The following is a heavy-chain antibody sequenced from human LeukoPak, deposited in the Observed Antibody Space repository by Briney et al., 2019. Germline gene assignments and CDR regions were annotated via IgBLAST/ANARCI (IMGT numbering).Heavy chain of an antibody. D-gene: IGHD1-1*01. J-gene: IGHJ3*02. CDR1: GYTFTRYY. V-gene: IGHV1-46*01. Sequence: ASVKVSCKASGYTFTRYYMHWVRQAPGQGLEWMGIINPSGGSTSYAQKFQGRVTMTRDTSTSTVYMELSSLRSEDTAVYYCARALERPDAFDIWGQGTMVTVSS. CDR3: ARALERPDAFDI. CDR2: INPSGGST.